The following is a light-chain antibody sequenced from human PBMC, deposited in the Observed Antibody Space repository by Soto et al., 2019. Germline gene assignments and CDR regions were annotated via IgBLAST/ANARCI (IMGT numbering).Light chain of an antibody. CDR3: SSYTTSSTYV. CDR2: EVT. V-gene: IGLV2-14*01. J-gene: IGLJ1*01. Sequence: QSALTQPASVSGSPGQPITISCTATSSDVGTYNYVSWYQQHPGKVPKLIIYEVTKRPSGVSNRFSGSKSGNTASLTISGLQAEDEADYYCSSYTTSSTYVFGTGTKV. CDR1: SSDVGTYNY.